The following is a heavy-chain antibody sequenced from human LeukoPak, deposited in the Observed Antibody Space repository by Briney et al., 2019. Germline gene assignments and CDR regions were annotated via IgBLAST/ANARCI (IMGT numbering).Heavy chain of an antibody. Sequence: GASVKVSCKSSGYTFTSYGISWVRQAPGQGLEWMGWISAYNGNTNYAQKLQGRVTMTTDTSTSTAYMELRSLRSDDTAVYYCAREVDGDYGNYYYYYMDVWGKGTTVTISS. CDR2: ISAYNGNT. V-gene: IGHV1-18*01. CDR1: GYTFTSYG. J-gene: IGHJ6*03. CDR3: AREVDGDYGNYYYYYMDV. D-gene: IGHD4-17*01.